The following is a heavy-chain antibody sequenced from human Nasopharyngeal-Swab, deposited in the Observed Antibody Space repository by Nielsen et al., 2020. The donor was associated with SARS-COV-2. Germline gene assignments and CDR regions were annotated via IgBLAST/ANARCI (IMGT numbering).Heavy chain of an antibody. D-gene: IGHD5-24*01. V-gene: IGHV3-23*01. CDR3: AKATWVEGDFDY. Sequence: GESLKISCAASGFTVSSYAMSWVRQAPGKGLEWVSAISGSGGSTYYADSVKGRFTISRDNSKNTLYLQMNSLRAEDTAVYYCAKATWVEGDFDYWGQGTLVTVSS. J-gene: IGHJ4*02. CDR1: GFTVSSYA. CDR2: ISGSGGST.